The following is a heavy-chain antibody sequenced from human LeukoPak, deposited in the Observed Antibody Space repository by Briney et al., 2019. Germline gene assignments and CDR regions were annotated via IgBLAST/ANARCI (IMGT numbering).Heavy chain of an antibody. D-gene: IGHD3-10*01. CDR1: GFTFSSYA. CDR3: ARDMGRALDY. V-gene: IGHV3-48*01. CDR2: ISSSSSTI. Sequence: GGSLRLSCAASGFTFSSYAMSWVRQAPGKGLEWVSYISSSSSTIYYADSVKGRFTISRDNAKNSLYLQMNSLRAEDTAVYYCARDMGRALDYWGQGTLVTVSS. J-gene: IGHJ4*02.